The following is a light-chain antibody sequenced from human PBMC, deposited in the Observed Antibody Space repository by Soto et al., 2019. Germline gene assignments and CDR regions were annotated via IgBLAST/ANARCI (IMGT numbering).Light chain of an antibody. V-gene: IGKV3-11*01. J-gene: IGKJ4*01. Sequence: EIVLTQSPATLSLSPGERGTLSCRASQSIGNSLAWYQQKPGQNPRLLIYGASTRATGIPARFSGSGSGTDFTLTITSLASQDSAVYYCHQRSNWPPFTFGGGTKVEIK. CDR2: GAS. CDR1: QSIGNS. CDR3: HQRSNWPPFT.